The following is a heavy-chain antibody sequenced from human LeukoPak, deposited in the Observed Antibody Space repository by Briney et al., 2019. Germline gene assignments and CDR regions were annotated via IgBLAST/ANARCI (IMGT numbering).Heavy chain of an antibody. CDR3: ALNLVKIAVAPTP. D-gene: IGHD6-19*01. CDR1: GYTFTGYY. CDR2: INPNSGGT. V-gene: IGHV1-2*02. Sequence: GASVKVSCKASGYTFTGYYMRWVRQAPGQGLEWMGWINPNSGGTNYAQKFQGRVTMTRDTSISTAYMELSRLRSDDTAVYYCALNLVKIAVAPTPWGQGTLVTVSS. J-gene: IGHJ5*02.